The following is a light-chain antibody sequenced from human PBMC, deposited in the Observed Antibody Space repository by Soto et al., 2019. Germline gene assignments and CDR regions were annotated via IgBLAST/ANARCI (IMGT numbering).Light chain of an antibody. Sequence: QSALTQPRSVSGSPGQAVTISCTGTSSDVGGSNYVSWYQQHPGKAPKLVIYDVTRRPSGVPDRFSGSKSGNTASLTISGLQAEDEAVYYCCSYAGSSLGVFGGGTKLTVL. J-gene: IGLJ3*02. CDR2: DVT. CDR1: SSDVGGSNY. CDR3: CSYAGSSLGV. V-gene: IGLV2-11*01.